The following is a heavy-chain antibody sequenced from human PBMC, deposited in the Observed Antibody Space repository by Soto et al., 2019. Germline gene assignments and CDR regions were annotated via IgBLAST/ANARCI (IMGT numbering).Heavy chain of an antibody. CDR3: ATEKGLLFDYNVDS. CDR1: GFIFTSYI. V-gene: IGHV3-30*01. J-gene: IGHJ4*02. Sequence: QVQLVESGGGVVQPRRSLRLSCAASGFIFTSYIVHWVRQAPGKGLEWVASVSYDGSKKHYADSVKGRFSISRDDSKDTVYLQMNSLRTEDTAVSYRATEKGLLFDYNVDSWGQGTLVTVSS. CDR2: VSYDGSKK. D-gene: IGHD3-16*01.